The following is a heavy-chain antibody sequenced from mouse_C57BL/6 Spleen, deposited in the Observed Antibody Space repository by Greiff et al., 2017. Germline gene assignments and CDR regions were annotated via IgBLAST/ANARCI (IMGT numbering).Heavy chain of an antibody. CDR1: GFTFTDYY. J-gene: IGHJ2*01. V-gene: IGHV7-3*01. Sequence: DVMLVESGGGLVQPGGSLSLSCAASGFTFTDYYMSWVRQPPGTALEWLGFIRNKANGYTTEYSASVKGRFTISRDNSQSILYLQRNALRAEDSATYYGARYVYSNYESYFDYWGQGTTLTGSS. D-gene: IGHD2-5*01. CDR3: ARYVYSNYESYFDY. CDR2: IRNKANGYTT.